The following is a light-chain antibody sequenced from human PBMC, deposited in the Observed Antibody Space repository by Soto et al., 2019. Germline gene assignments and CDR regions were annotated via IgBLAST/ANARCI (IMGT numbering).Light chain of an antibody. J-gene: IGLJ2*01. CDR3: CSYAGSSTYVV. CDR1: SSDVGSYNL. Sequence: QSVLTQPASVSGSPGQSITISCTGTSSDVGSYNLVSWYQQHPGKAPKLMVYEVSKRPSGVSNRFSGSKSGNTASLTISGLQAEDEADYYCCSYAGSSTYVVFGGGTQVNVL. CDR2: EVS. V-gene: IGLV2-23*02.